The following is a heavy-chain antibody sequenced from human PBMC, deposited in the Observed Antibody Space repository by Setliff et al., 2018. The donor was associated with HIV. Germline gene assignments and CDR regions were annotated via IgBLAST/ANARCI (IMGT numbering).Heavy chain of an antibody. CDR1: GGSINSSIYY. D-gene: IGHD3-16*01. J-gene: IGHJ4*02. CDR3: ARLRRGAFAGH. V-gene: IGHV4-39*07. Sequence: SETLSLTCAVSGGSINSSIYYWGWIRQPPGQGLEWIGNIFYRGNTYYRPSLKSRVTMSIDTSKNRFSLNMTSVTAADTAMYFCARLRRGAFAGHWGQGILVTVSS. CDR2: IFYRGNT.